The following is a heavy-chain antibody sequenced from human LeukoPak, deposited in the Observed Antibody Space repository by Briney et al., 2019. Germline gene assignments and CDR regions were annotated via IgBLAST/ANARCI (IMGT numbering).Heavy chain of an antibody. V-gene: IGHV3-9*01. D-gene: IGHD5-12*01. CDR1: GFKIDDFA. CDR2: IRWNGAPV. CDR3: AKDRVSVATV. J-gene: IGHJ6*02. Sequence: GGSLRPSCAVSGFKIDDFAMHWVRQAPGKGLEWVSGIRWNGAPVGFADSVKGRFTISSDSAKNSLYLHMNSLRVEDTALYYCAKDRVSVATVWGQGTTVIVSS.